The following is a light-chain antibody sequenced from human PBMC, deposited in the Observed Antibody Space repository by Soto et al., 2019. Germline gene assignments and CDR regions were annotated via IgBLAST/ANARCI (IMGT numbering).Light chain of an antibody. CDR2: LGS. Sequence: DIVMTQSPLSLPVTPGEPASISCRSSQSLLHSNGYNYLDWYLQKPGQSPQLLIYLGSNRASGVPDRFSGSGSGTDFTLKISRVEAEDVGVYYWMQALQTVWTFGQGTKVDIK. V-gene: IGKV2-28*01. J-gene: IGKJ1*01. CDR3: MQALQTVWT. CDR1: QSLLHSNGYNY.